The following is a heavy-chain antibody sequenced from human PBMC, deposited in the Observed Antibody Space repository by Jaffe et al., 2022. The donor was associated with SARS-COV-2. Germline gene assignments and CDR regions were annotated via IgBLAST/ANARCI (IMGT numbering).Heavy chain of an antibody. Sequence: QVHLVQSGAEVKEPGSSVKISCKASGYPFSAYDMQWVRQGPGQSLEWMGWINGGTGEVRYSENFQVRVTFTTDTFANTGYMELSHLTSEDTAVYFCAKTRGNFFDFWGQGTPVIVSS. D-gene: IGHD3-10*01. V-gene: IGHV1-3*01. CDR3: AKTRGNFFDF. J-gene: IGHJ4*02. CDR1: GYPFSAYD. CDR2: INGGTGEV.